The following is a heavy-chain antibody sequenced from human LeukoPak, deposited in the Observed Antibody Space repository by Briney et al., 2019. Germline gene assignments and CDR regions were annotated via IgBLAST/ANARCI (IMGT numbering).Heavy chain of an antibody. V-gene: IGHV1-8*01. CDR3: ARVTGSIDY. CDR1: GYTFTSYD. Sequence: ASVKVFCKASGYTFTSYDINWVRQATGQRLEWMGWMNPKSGNTGYAQKFQGRVTMTRDTSISTAYMELGSLRSEDTAVYYCARVTGSIDYWGQGTLVTVSS. CDR2: MNPKSGNT. J-gene: IGHJ4*02. D-gene: IGHD1-26*01.